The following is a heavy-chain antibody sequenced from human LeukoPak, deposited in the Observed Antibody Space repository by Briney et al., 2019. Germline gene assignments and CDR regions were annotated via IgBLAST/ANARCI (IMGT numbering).Heavy chain of an antibody. CDR2: IYHSGST. CDR1: GGSTSSGGYS. Sequence: PSQTLSLTCAVSGGSTSSGGYSWSWIRQPPGKGLEWIGYIYHSGSTYYNPSLKSRVTISVDRSKNQFSLKLSSVTAADTAVYYCARGVTTDPAFDYWGQGTLVTVSS. D-gene: IGHD4-17*01. V-gene: IGHV4-30-2*01. J-gene: IGHJ4*02. CDR3: ARGVTTDPAFDY.